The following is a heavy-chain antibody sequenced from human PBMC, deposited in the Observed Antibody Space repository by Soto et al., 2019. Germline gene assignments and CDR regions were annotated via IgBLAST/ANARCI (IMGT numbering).Heavy chain of an antibody. V-gene: IGHV1-18*01. CDR3: AMGWAAAGRFDS. J-gene: IGHJ4*02. D-gene: IGHD6-13*01. CDR1: GYTFTSYG. Sequence: QVQLVQSGAEVKKPGASVKVSCKASGYTFTSYGISWVRQAPGQGLEWMGWISAYNGNTNYAQKLQGRVTRTPDTSTSTVYMELRSLRSYDSAVYCFAMGWAAAGRFDSGGWGTLVTLSS. CDR2: ISAYNGNT.